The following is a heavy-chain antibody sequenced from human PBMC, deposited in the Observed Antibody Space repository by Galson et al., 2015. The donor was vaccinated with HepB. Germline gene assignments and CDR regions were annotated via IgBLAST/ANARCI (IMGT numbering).Heavy chain of an antibody. CDR1: GFTFSSYS. D-gene: IGHD2-2*01. CDR2: ISSSSSTI. Sequence: SLRLSCAASGFTFSSYSMNWVRQAPGKGLGWVSYISSSSSTIYYADSVKGRFTISRDNARNSLYLQMNSLRAEDTAVYYCARAVVPAATVWGQGTTVTVSS. J-gene: IGHJ6*02. V-gene: IGHV3-48*04. CDR3: ARAVVPAATV.